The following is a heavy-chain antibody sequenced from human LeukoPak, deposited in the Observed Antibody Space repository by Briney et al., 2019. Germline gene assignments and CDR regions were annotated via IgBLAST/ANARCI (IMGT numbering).Heavy chain of an antibody. CDR1: SGSISGHY. CDR3: ALSRGVDIVVVPAGRAFDI. V-gene: IGHV4-59*11. CDR2: VYYIGST. Sequence: PSETLSLTCTVSSGSISGHYWSWIRQTPEKGLEWIGYVYYIGSTHYSPPFESRVTVSVDTSRNQFSLKLSSVTAADTAVYYCALSRGVDIVVVPAGRAFDIWGQGTMVTVSS. D-gene: IGHD2-2*03. J-gene: IGHJ3*02.